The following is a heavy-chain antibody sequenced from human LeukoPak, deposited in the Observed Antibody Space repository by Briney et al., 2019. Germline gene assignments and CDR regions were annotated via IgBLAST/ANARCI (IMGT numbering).Heavy chain of an antibody. CDR3: ARQEGSSSSFDY. Sequence: SETLSLTCAVYDGSFSSYYWSWIRQPPGKGLEWIGEINHSGSSNYNPSLKSRVTISVDTSKNQFSLKLSSVTAADTAVYYCARQEGSSSSFDYWGQGTLVTVSS. J-gene: IGHJ4*02. CDR2: INHSGSS. D-gene: IGHD6-6*01. CDR1: DGSFSSYY. V-gene: IGHV4-34*01.